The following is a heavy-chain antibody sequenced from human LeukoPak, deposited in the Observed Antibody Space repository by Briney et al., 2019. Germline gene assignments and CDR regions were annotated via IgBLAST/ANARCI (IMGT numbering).Heavy chain of an antibody. CDR3: ASGTITMGDY. V-gene: IGHV1-69*04. Sequence: WASVKVSCKASGGTFSSYAISWVRQAPGQGLEWMGRIIPILGIANYAQKFQGRVTITADRSTSTAYMELSSLRSEDTAVYYCASGTITMGDYWGQGTLVTVSS. J-gene: IGHJ4*02. CDR1: GGTFSSYA. CDR2: IIPILGIA. D-gene: IGHD3-10*01.